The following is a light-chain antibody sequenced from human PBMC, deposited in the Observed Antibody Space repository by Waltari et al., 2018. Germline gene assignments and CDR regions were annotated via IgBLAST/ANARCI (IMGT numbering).Light chain of an antibody. CDR3: ATWDDSLTNYV. J-gene: IGLJ1*01. CDR1: TSAVGGSNY. Sequence: QSALTQPPSASGSPGQSVPISCTGSTSAVGGSNYVSWYSPHPGTAPKLMISEVSKRSSWVPDRFSGSKSGNTASLAISGLQSEDEGDYYCATWDDSLTNYVFGTGTKVTV. CDR2: EVS. V-gene: IGLV2-8*01.